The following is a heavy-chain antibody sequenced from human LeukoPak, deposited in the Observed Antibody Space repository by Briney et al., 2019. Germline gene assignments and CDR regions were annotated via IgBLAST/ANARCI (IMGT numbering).Heavy chain of an antibody. CDR1: TDSLSSYD. CDR3: AREGAISMVRGVIVKGGYFDH. J-gene: IGHJ4*02. D-gene: IGHD3-10*01. Sequence: SETLTLACTVSTDSLSSYDCSWIRQPAGKGLEYIGRIYSSGSTNYSPSLKSRVTMSVDTTKNQFSLKLTSVTAADTAVYYCAREGAISMVRGVIVKGGYFDHCGPVIMVTVSS. CDR2: IYSSGST. V-gene: IGHV4-4*07.